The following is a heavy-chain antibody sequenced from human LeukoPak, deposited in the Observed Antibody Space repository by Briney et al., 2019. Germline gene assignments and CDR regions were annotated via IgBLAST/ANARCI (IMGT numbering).Heavy chain of an antibody. V-gene: IGHV4-39*01. CDR2: IRYSGTT. CDR3: ARRLHYFDY. D-gene: IGHD2-21*02. Sequence: SETLSLTCTVSGGSISSTYDHWDWIRQPPGKGLEWLESIRYSGTTYYNPSLKGRVTIFVDTSNNQFSLRLRSVTAADTAVYYCARRLHYFDYWGQGSLVTVSS. CDR1: GGSISSTYDH. J-gene: IGHJ4*02.